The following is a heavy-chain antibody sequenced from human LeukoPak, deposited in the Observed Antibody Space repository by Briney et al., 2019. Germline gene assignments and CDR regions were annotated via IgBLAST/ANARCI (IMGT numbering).Heavy chain of an antibody. V-gene: IGHV1-8*01. CDR3: ARLGYCSGGSCYPAGDYYYYGMDV. D-gene: IGHD2-15*01. J-gene: IGHJ6*02. CDR2: MNPNSGNT. CDR1: GYTFTSYD. Sequence: ASVKVSCKASGYTFTSYDINWVRQATGQGLEWMGWMNPNSGNTGYAQKFQGRVTMTRNTSISTAYMELSSLRSEDTAVYYCARLGYCSGGSCYPAGDYYYYGMDVWGQGTTVTVSS.